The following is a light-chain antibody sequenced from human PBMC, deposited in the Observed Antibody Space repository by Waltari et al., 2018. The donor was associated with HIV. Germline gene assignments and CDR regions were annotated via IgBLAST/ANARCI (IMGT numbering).Light chain of an antibody. V-gene: IGLV1-47*01. CDR1: SSHIGSNY. CDR3: AAWGDSLTSFV. CDR2: RNN. J-gene: IGLJ1*01. Sequence: QSVLTQPPSASETPGQKVTISCSGSSSHIGSNYVYWYQHLPGTAPQLLINRNNQRHSGVPDRFSGSKSGTAASLAISGLRSEDDADYYCAAWGDSLTSFVFGTGTKVTVL.